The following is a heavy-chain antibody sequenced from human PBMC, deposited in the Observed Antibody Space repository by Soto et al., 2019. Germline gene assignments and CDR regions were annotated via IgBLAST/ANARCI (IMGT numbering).Heavy chain of an antibody. CDR1: GYTFTSYG. CDR3: ARGDCGGDCYYYYYYGMDV. Sequence: ASVKVSCKASGYTFTSYGISWVRQAPGQGREWMGWISAYNGNTNYAQKLQGRVTMTTDTSTSTVYMELRSLRSDGTSVYYFARGDCGGDCYYYYYYGMDVWGQVXTVTVSS. J-gene: IGHJ6*02. CDR2: ISAYNGNT. D-gene: IGHD2-21*02. V-gene: IGHV1-18*01.